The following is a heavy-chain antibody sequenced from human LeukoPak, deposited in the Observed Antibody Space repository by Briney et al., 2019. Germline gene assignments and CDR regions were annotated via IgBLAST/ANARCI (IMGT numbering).Heavy chain of an antibody. V-gene: IGHV4-4*07. D-gene: IGHD3-10*01. Sequence: SETLSLTRTVSGGSISSYYWSWIRQPAGKGLEWIGRIYTSGSTNYNPSLKSRVTMSVDTSKNQFSLKLSSVTAADTAVYYCAIDGSGSSKYNWFDPWGQGTLVTVSS. CDR3: AIDGSGSSKYNWFDP. CDR2: IYTSGST. J-gene: IGHJ5*02. CDR1: GGSISSYY.